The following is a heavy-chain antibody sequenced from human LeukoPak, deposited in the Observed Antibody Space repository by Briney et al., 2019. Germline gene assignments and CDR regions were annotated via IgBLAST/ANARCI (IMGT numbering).Heavy chain of an antibody. D-gene: IGHD3-16*02. J-gene: IGHJ4*02. CDR3: AKGGHYDYVWGSYRLDY. V-gene: IGHV3-23*01. CDR2: FSGSGGST. CDR1: GITFSSYA. Sequence: GGSLRLSCAASGITFSSYAMSWVRQAPGEGLEWVSGFSGSGGSTHNADSVKGRFTISRDNSKITLYLQMNSLRAEDTAIYYCAKGGHYDYVWGSYRLDYWGQGTLVTVSS.